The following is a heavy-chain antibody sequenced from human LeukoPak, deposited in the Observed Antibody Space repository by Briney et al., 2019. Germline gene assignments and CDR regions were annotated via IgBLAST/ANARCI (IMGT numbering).Heavy chain of an antibody. Sequence: SVKVSCKASGGTFSSYAISWVRQAPGQGLEWMGRIIPIFDIATYAQKFQGRVTITADKSTSTAYMELSSLRSEDTAVYYCAREPYYYDSSGYYDYWGQGTLVTVSS. J-gene: IGHJ4*02. CDR3: AREPYYYDSSGYYDY. D-gene: IGHD3-22*01. CDR1: GGTFSSYA. CDR2: IIPIFDIA. V-gene: IGHV1-69*04.